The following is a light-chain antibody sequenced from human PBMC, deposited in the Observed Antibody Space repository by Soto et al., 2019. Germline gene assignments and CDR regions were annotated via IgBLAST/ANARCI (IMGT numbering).Light chain of an antibody. Sequence: DIQMTQSRTSLYASVGDRVILTCRASQSISSWLAWYQQKPGKAPKLLIYDASSLESGVPSRFSGSGSGTELTLTISSLQPDDFATYYCQQYNSYSWTFGQGTKVEIK. CDR2: DAS. V-gene: IGKV1-5*01. J-gene: IGKJ1*01. CDR3: QQYNSYSWT. CDR1: QSISSW.